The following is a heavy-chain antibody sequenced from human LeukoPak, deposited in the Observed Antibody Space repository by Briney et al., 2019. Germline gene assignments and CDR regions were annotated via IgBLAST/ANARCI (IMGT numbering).Heavy chain of an antibody. Sequence: SETLSLTCTVSGGSISTYYWSWIRQPAGRGLEWIGRIQTSGSTNYNPSLKSRVTMSVDTSKNKFSLKVNSVTAADTAVYYCARVGSGWSFDYWGQGTLVTVSS. CDR3: ARVGSGWSFDY. D-gene: IGHD6-19*01. CDR1: GGSISTYY. J-gene: IGHJ4*02. V-gene: IGHV4-4*07. CDR2: IQTSGST.